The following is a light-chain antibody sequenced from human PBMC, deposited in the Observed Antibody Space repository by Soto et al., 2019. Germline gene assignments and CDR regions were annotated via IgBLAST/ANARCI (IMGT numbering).Light chain of an antibody. V-gene: IGKV1-27*01. CDR1: QGISNY. Sequence: DIQMTQSPSSLSASVGDRVTITCRASQGISNYLAWYQQKPGKVPKLLIYAASTLQSVVPSRFSGSVSGTDFTLTISSLQPEDVATYSCHKYNSAPPTFGQGTKLEIK. CDR3: HKYNSAPPT. J-gene: IGKJ2*01. CDR2: AAS.